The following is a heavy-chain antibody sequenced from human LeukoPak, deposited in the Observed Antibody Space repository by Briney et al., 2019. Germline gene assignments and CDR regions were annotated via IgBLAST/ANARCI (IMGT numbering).Heavy chain of an antibody. J-gene: IGHJ3*02. CDR2: ISSSSSYI. CDR3: AREIVAHGGAFDI. D-gene: IGHD5-12*01. CDR1: GFTFSSYS. V-gene: IGHV3-21*01. Sequence: GGSLRLSCAASGFTFSSYSMNWVSQAPGKGLEWVSSISSSSSYIYYADSVKGRFTISRDNAKNSLYLQMNSLRAEDTAVYYCAREIVAHGGAFDIWGQGTMVTVSS.